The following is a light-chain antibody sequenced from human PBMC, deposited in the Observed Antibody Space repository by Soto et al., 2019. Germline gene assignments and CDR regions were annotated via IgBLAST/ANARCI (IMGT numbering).Light chain of an antibody. Sequence: QSVLTQPPSASGTPGQRVTISCSGSSSNIGSNYVYWYQQLPGTAPKLLIYRNNQRPSGVPDRFSGSKSGTSASLAISGLRSEDEADYYCAAWDDSLSGWVFGGGTKPPS. CDR1: SSNIGSNY. V-gene: IGLV1-47*01. J-gene: IGLJ3*02. CDR2: RNN. CDR3: AAWDDSLSGWV.